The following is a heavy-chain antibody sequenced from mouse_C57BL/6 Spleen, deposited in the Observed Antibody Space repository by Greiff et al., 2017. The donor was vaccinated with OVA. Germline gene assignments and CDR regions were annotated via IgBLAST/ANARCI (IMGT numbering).Heavy chain of an antibody. CDR3: ARHYDYSYYAMDY. J-gene: IGHJ4*01. CDR1: GYTFTSYW. V-gene: IGHV1-52*01. D-gene: IGHD2-4*01. CDR2: IDPSDSET. Sequence: QVQLKQPGAELVRPGSSVKLSCKASGYTFTSYWMHWVKQRPIQGLEWIGNIDPSDSETHYNQKFKDKATLTVDKSSSTAYMQLSSLTSEDSAVYYCARHYDYSYYAMDYWGQGTSVTVSS.